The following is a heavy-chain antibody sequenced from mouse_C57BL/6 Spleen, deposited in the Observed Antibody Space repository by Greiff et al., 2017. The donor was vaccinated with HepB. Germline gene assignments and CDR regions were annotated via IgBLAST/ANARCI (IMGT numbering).Heavy chain of an antibody. CDR1: GFTFSSYG. Sequence: EVQLVESGGDLVKPGGSLKLSCAASGFTFSSYGMSWVRQTPDKRLEWVATISSGGSYTYYPDSVKGRFTISRDNAKNTLYLQMSSLKSEDTAMYYCARQYYGSSYVDYWGQGTTLTVSS. CDR3: ARQYYGSSYVDY. CDR2: ISSGGSYT. J-gene: IGHJ2*01. D-gene: IGHD1-1*01. V-gene: IGHV5-6*01.